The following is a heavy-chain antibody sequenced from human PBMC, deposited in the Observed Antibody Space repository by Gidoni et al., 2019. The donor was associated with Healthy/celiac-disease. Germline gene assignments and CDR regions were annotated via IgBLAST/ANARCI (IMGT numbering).Heavy chain of an antibody. D-gene: IGHD5-12*01. Sequence: QVQLQQWGAGLLKPSETLSLTCAVYGGSFSGYYWSWIRQPPGKGLEWIGEINHSGSTNYNPSLKSRVTISVDTSKNQFSLKLSSVTAADTAVYYCARVKTGWLQFGAFDYWGQGTLVTVSS. J-gene: IGHJ4*02. CDR3: ARVKTGWLQFGAFDY. CDR2: INHSGST. V-gene: IGHV4-34*01. CDR1: GGSFSGYY.